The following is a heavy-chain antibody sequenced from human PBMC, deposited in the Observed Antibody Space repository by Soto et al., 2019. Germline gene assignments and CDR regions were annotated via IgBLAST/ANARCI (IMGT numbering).Heavy chain of an antibody. CDR3: ARGPTYYYDRSGYFVLDY. J-gene: IGHJ4*02. V-gene: IGHV4-34*02. D-gene: IGHD3-22*01. Sequence: QVQLQQWGAGLLKPSETLSLTCAVYGGSFSGYYWTWIRQPPGKDLEWIGEINHGGSTNYNPSLKSRVTIAVDTSKNQFSLKLSSMTAADTAVYYCARGPTYYYDRSGYFVLDYWGQGTLVTVSS. CDR1: GGSFSGYY. CDR2: INHGGST.